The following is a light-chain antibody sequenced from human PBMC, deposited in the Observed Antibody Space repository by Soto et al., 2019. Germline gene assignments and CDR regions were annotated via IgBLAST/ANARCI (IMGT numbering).Light chain of an antibody. V-gene: IGKV3-20*01. CDR1: QAVSSN. Sequence: EIVMTQSPATLSVSPGERATLSCRASQAVSSNLAWYQQKPGQAPRILIYGVSSRATGIPDRFSGSGSGTDFTLTISRLEPEDFAVYHCQQYGSSPLITFGQGTRLEIK. CDR3: QQYGSSPLIT. CDR2: GVS. J-gene: IGKJ5*01.